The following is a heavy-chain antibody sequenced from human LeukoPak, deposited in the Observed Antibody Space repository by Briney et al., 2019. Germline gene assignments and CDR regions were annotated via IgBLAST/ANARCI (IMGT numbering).Heavy chain of an antibody. CDR1: GYTFTSYY. V-gene: IGHV1-46*01. D-gene: IGHD3-10*01. CDR2: INPSGGST. CDR3: ARYPRSFPFDY. J-gene: IGHJ4*02. Sequence: GASVKVSCKASGYTFTSYYMHWVRQAPGQGLEWMGIINPSGGSTSYAQKFQGRVTMTRDMSTSTVYMELSRLRSDDTAVYYCARYPRSFPFDYWGQGTLVTVSS.